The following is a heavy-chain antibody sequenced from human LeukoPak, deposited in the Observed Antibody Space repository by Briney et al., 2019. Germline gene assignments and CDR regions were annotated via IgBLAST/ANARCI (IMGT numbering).Heavy chain of an antibody. Sequence: PGGSLRLSCAASGFSFSSYAIHWVRQAPGKGLEWVAVISYDGSNKYYADSVKGRFTISRDNSKNTLYLQMNTLRAEDTAVYYCARPYNSGWYGDLDYWGQGTLVTVSS. J-gene: IGHJ4*02. CDR3: ARPYNSGWYGDLDY. CDR2: ISYDGSNK. CDR1: GFSFSSYA. V-gene: IGHV3-30*03. D-gene: IGHD6-19*01.